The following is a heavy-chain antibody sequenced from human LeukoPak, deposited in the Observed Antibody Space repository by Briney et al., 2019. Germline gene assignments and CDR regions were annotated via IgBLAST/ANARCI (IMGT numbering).Heavy chain of an antibody. V-gene: IGHV4-59*01. CDR3: ASTTVTVYYYYYYYMDV. D-gene: IGHD4-17*01. Sequence: NPSETLSLTCTVSGGSISSYYWSWIRQPPGKGLEWIGYIYFSGSTNYNPSLKSRVAISVDTSKNQFSLRLSSVTAADTAVYYCASTTVTVYYYYYYYMDVWGKGTTVTVSS. J-gene: IGHJ6*03. CDR2: IYFSGST. CDR1: GGSISSYY.